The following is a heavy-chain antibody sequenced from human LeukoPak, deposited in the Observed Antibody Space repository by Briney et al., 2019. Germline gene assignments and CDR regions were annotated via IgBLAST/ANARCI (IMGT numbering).Heavy chain of an antibody. CDR3: VRPITYARSRTWYFDN. D-gene: IGHD5-12*01. CDR2: IKNDGSEQ. V-gene: IGHV3-7*01. Sequence: GGSLRLSCRVSGFNFNRFWMSWVRQAPGKGLEWVASIKNDGSEQYFGDSVRGRLTVSRDNANNLLYLHMKNLRVEDTAVYYCVRPITYARSRTWYFDNWGQGDLVTVSS. CDR1: GFNFNRFW. J-gene: IGHJ4*02.